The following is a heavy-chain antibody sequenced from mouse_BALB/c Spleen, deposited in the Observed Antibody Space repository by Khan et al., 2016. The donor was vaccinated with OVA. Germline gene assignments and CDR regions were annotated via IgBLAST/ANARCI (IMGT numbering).Heavy chain of an antibody. CDR3: GRGGGYYAMDY. J-gene: IGHJ4*01. V-gene: IGHV9-2-1*01. CDR1: GYTFTDYS. Sequence: QIQLVQSGPELKKPGETVKISCKASGYTFTDYSMHWVKQAPGKGLKWMGWINTETGEPTYADDFKGRFAFSLETSACTAYLQINNLKHEDTATYFCGRGGGYYAMDYWGQGTSVSVSS. CDR2: INTETGEP.